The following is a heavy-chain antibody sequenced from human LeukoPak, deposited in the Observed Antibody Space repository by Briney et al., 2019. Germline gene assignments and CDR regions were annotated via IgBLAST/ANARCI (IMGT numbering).Heavy chain of an antibody. V-gene: IGHV4-38-2*01. Sequence: TASETLSLTCAVSGYSISSGYYWGWIRQPPGKGLEWIGSIYHSGSTYYNPSLKSRVTISVDTSKNQFSLKLSSVTAADTAVYYCARRARGYCSSTSCYPFDYWGQGTLVTVSS. CDR2: IYHSGST. CDR1: GYSISSGYY. CDR3: ARRARGYCSSTSCYPFDY. J-gene: IGHJ4*02. D-gene: IGHD2-2*01.